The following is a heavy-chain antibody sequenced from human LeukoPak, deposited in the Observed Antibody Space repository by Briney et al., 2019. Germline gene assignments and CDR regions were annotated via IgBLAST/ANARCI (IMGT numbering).Heavy chain of an antibody. CDR1: GGSISSYY. V-gene: IGHV4-59*01. Sequence: PSETLSLTCTVSGGSISSYYWSWIRQPPGKGLEWIGYIYYSGSTNYNPSLKSRVTISVDTSKNQFSLKLSSVTAADTAVYYCARVVVIDPYFDYWGQGTLVTVSS. J-gene: IGHJ4*02. CDR3: ARVVVIDPYFDY. CDR2: IYYSGST. D-gene: IGHD3-22*01.